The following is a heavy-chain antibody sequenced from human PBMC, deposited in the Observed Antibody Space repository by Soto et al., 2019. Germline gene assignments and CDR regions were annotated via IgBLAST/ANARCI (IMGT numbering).Heavy chain of an antibody. V-gene: IGHV3-9*01. Sequence: EVQLVESGGGLVQPGRSLRLSCAASGFTFDDYAMHWVRQAPGKGLEWVSGISWNSGSIGYADSVKGRFTTSRDNAKNSLYLQMNSLRAEDTALYYCAKDITGVGYCSGGSCSIFDYWGQGTLVTVSS. CDR1: GFTFDDYA. D-gene: IGHD2-15*01. J-gene: IGHJ4*02. CDR2: ISWNSGSI. CDR3: AKDITGVGYCSGGSCSIFDY.